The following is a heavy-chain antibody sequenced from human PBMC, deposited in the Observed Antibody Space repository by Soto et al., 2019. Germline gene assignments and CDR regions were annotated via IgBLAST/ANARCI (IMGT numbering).Heavy chain of an antibody. CDR1: GGSISSGGHY. Sequence: QVQLQESGPGLVKPSQTLSLTCTVSGGSISSGGHYWSWIRQHPGKGLEWIGYIYYSGSTYYNPSLKSRVTISVDTSKNQFSLKLSSVTAADTAVYYCARDIPLYGSGSLTQNWFDPWGQGTLVTVSS. CDR2: IYYSGST. D-gene: IGHD3-10*01. J-gene: IGHJ5*02. CDR3: ARDIPLYGSGSLTQNWFDP. V-gene: IGHV4-31*03.